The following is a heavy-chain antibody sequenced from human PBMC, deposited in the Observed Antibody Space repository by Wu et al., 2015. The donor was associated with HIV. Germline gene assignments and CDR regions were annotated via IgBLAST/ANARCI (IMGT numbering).Heavy chain of an antibody. CDR2: INHSGST. J-gene: IGHJ3*02. CDR1: GGSFSGYY. Sequence: QVQLQQWGAGLLKPSETLSLTCAVYGGSFSGYYWSWIRQPPGKGLEWIGEINHSGSTNYNPSLKSRVTISVDTSKNQFSLKLSSVTAADTAVYYCARGQIVVVVAASLDIWGQGTMVTVSS. CDR3: ARGQIVVVVAASLDI. V-gene: IGHV4-34*01. D-gene: IGHD2-15*01.